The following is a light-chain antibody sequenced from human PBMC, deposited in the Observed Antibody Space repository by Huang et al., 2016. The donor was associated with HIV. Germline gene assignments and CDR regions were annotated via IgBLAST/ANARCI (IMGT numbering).Light chain of an antibody. CDR1: QDISNY. J-gene: IGKJ3*01. Sequence: DIQMTQSPSSLSASVGDRVTITCQASQDISNYLNWYQQKPGKAPKLLSYDASNLETGVSSRFSGSGSGTDFTVTISSLQPEDIATYYCQQYDNLPRFTFGPGTKVDIK. V-gene: IGKV1-33*01. CDR3: QQYDNLPRFT. CDR2: DAS.